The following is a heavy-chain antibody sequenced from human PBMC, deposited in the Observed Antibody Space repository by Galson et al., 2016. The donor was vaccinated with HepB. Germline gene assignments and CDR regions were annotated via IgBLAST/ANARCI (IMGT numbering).Heavy chain of an antibody. Sequence: SLRLSCAASGLTLSSYAVTWVRQAPGKGLEWVSTISGSGNSTYYADSVKGRFTISRDNSKNTLYLQMNSLRAEDTAVYYCAKEGTIFGAVPYGMDVRGQGTTVTVSS. CDR2: ISGSGNST. CDR3: AKEGTIFGAVPYGMDV. CDR1: GLTLSSYA. V-gene: IGHV3-23*01. J-gene: IGHJ6*02. D-gene: IGHD3-3*01.